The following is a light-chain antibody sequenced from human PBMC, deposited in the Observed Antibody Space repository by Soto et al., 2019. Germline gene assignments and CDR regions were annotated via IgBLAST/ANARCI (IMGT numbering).Light chain of an antibody. CDR3: ATWDDNLHGYV. V-gene: IGLV1-44*01. J-gene: IGLJ1*01. CDR1: SSNIGSHT. CDR2: SDS. Sequence: SVVTQPPSTSGTPGQRVTISCSGSSSNIGSHTVNWYQQLPGTAPNLLIYSDSQRPSGVPDRFSGSKSGTLASLAISGLQSEDEADYYCATWDDNLHGYVFGTGTKLTVL.